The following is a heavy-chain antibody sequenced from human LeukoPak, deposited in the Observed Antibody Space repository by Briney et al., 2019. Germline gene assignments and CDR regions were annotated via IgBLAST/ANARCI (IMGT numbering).Heavy chain of an antibody. J-gene: IGHJ4*02. CDR3: ARQQDTTNPGY. CDR2: IYSGGNT. D-gene: IGHD5-18*01. Sequence: PGGSLRLSCAASGFTFSNYIMNWVRQAPGKGLEWVSIIYSGGNTYYADSVKGRFTISRDSSKNTLYLQMNGLRAEDTAVYYCARQQDTTNPGYWGQGTLVTVSS. CDR1: GFTFSNYI. V-gene: IGHV3-66*04.